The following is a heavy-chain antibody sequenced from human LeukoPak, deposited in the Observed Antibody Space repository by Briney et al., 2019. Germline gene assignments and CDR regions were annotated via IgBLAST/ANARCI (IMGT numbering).Heavy chain of an antibody. CDR1: GFTFDDYA. J-gene: IGHJ6*02. Sequence: GGSLRLSCAASGFTFDDYAMHWVRQAPGKGLEWVSLISGDGGSTYYADSVKGRFTISRDNRKNSLYLQMNSLRTEDTALYYCAKEGEEMATIVDYYGMDVWGQGTTVTVSS. V-gene: IGHV3-43*02. D-gene: IGHD5-24*01. CDR2: ISGDGGST. CDR3: AKEGEEMATIVDYYGMDV.